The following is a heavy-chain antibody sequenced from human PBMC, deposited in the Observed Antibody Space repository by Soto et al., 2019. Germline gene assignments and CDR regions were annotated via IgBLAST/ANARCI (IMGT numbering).Heavy chain of an antibody. J-gene: IGHJ4*02. Sequence: SQTLSLTCAISGDSVSGNSAAWNWIRQSPSRGLEWLGRTYYRSKWYNDYSVSVRGRITINPDTSKNQYSLKLSSVTAADTAVYYCASRYCSSTSCYPKFDYWGQGTLVTVSS. CDR3: ASRYCSSTSCYPKFDY. D-gene: IGHD2-2*01. V-gene: IGHV6-1*01. CDR1: GDSVSGNSAA. CDR2: TYYRSKWYN.